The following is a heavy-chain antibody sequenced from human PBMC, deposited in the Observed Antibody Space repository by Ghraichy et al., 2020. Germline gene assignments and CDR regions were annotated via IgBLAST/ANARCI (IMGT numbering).Heavy chain of an antibody. CDR3: AKDHLYGGNPAYYMDV. V-gene: IGHV3-9*01. Sequence: GGSLRLSCAASGFTFDDYAMHWVRQAPGKGLEWVSGISWNSGSIGYADSVKGRFTISRDNAKNSLYLQMNSLRAEDTALYYCAKDHLYGGNPAYYMDVWGKGTTVTVSS. J-gene: IGHJ6*03. CDR1: GFTFDDYA. CDR2: ISWNSGSI. D-gene: IGHD4-23*01.